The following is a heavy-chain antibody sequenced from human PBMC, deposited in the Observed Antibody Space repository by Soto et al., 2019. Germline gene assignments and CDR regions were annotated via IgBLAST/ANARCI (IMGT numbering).Heavy chain of an antibody. D-gene: IGHD3-16*02. CDR2: IIPILGIA. J-gene: IGHJ6*03. CDR3: ARSMITFGGVIARNYYYYMDV. V-gene: IGHV1-69*02. CDR1: GGTFSSYT. Sequence: SVKVSCKSSGGTFSSYTISWVRQAPGQGLEWMGRIIPILGIANYAQKFQGRVTITADKSTSTAYMELSSLRSADTAVYYCARSMITFGGVIARNYYYYMDVWGKGTTVTVSS.